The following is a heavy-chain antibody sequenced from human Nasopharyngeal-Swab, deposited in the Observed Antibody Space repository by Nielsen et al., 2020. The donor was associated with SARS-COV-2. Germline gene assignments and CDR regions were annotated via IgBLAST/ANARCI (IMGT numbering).Heavy chain of an antibody. V-gene: IGHV6-1*01. CDR3: TRGHDFSFDS. CDR2: TLYRSKSYN. D-gene: IGHD3-3*01. J-gene: IGHJ4*02. CDR1: GGSVSSHRAG. Sequence: SETLSLTSAITGGSVSSHRAGWDRIRQSPSRGLDWLGRTLYRSKSYNDHAKSVKSRISVNPATSKNQFSLQLNSMTPEDTAVYYYTRGHDFSFDSWGQGTLVTAS.